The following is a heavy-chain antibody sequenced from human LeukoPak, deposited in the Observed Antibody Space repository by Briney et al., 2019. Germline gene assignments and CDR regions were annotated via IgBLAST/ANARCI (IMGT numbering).Heavy chain of an antibody. CDR3: TGLKWGDWFDP. J-gene: IGHJ5*02. CDR2: MYLTGTT. D-gene: IGHD1-26*01. V-gene: IGHV4-38-2*01. Sequence: PSETLSLTCGVSGYSISSGYYWGWIRQPPGKGLEWIASMYLTGTTYYNPSLKSRVTISVDTSKNHFSLGLTSVTAADTAVYYRTGLKWGDWFDPWGQGTLVTVSS. CDR1: GYSISSGYY.